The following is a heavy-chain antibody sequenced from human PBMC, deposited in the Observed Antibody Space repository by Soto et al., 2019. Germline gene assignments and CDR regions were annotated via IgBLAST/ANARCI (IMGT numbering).Heavy chain of an antibody. J-gene: IGHJ5*02. Sequence: ASVKFSCKSSGYTFTSYGISWVRQAPGQGLEWMGWISAYNGNTNYAQKLQGRVTMTTDTSTSTAYMELRSLRSDDTAVYYCARDSTITMIPIGWFDPLGQGTLVTVSS. CDR1: GYTFTSYG. CDR2: ISAYNGNT. V-gene: IGHV1-18*01. CDR3: ARDSTITMIPIGWFDP. D-gene: IGHD3-22*01.